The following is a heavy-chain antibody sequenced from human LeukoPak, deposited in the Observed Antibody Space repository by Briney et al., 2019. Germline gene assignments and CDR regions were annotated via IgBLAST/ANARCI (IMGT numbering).Heavy chain of an antibody. V-gene: IGHV3-7*03. CDR1: GFTFSSYW. J-gene: IGHJ4*02. CDR2: IKQDGSEK. CDR3: AKDTHPSMIVVVIVFDY. D-gene: IGHD3-22*01. Sequence: GGSLRLSCAASGFTFSSYWMSWVRQAPGKGLEWVANIKQDGSEKYYVDSVKGRFTISGDNAKNSLYLQMNSLRAEDTAVYYCAKDTHPSMIVVVIVFDYWGQGTLVTVSS.